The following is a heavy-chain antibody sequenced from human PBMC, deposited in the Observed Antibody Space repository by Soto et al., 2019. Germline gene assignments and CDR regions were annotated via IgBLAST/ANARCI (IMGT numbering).Heavy chain of an antibody. Sequence: VQLQESGPGLVKPSPTLSLTCNVSGVSISSGSYYWTWIRQLPGKGLEWIGYIYYTGTTRYNAALRSRVSMSVNTSKTLFFLRLTSVSAADTAVYYCARGVIYNWKDSHFDRWGQGTLVTVSS. CDR1: GVSISSGSYY. J-gene: IGHJ4*02. CDR2: IYYTGTT. CDR3: ARGVIYNWKDSHFDR. D-gene: IGHD1-1*01. V-gene: IGHV4-31*03.